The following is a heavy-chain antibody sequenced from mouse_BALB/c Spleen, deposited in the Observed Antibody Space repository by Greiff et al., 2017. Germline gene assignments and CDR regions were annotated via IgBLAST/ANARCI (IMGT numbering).Heavy chain of an antibody. Sequence: EVQLQESGPGLVTPSQSLSLTCPVTGYSITSDSAWNWIRQFPGNKLEWMGYISYSGSTSYNPSLKSRISITRDTSKNQFFLQLNSVTTEDTATYYCARDEGYAMDYWGQGTSDTVSS. CDR3: ARDEGYAMDY. CDR2: ISYSGST. CDR1: GYSITSDSA. V-gene: IGHV3-2*02. J-gene: IGHJ4*01.